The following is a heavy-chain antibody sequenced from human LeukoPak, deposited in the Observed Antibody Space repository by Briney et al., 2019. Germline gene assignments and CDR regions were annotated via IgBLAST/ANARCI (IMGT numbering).Heavy chain of an antibody. J-gene: IGHJ5*02. CDR2: IYHSGST. D-gene: IGHD3-22*01. CDR3: AREGYYDSSGYNWFDP. Sequence: PSQPLSLTCAVSGGSISSGGYSWSWIRQPPGKGLEWIGYIYHSGSTYYNPSLKGRVTISVDRSKNQFSLRLTSVTAADTAVYYCAREGYYDSSGYNWFDPWGQGTLVTVSS. V-gene: IGHV4-30-2*01. CDR1: GGSISSGGYS.